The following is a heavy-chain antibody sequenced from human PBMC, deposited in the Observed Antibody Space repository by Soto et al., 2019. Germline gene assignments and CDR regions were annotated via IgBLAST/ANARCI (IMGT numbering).Heavy chain of an antibody. D-gene: IGHD2-21*01. J-gene: IGHJ5*02. CDR2: IYHSGHT. Sequence: PSETLSLTCTVSGDSITSGDNYWSWIRQPPGKGLEWIGYIYHSGHTYYNPSLKSRLTMAVDTSKNEFSLKLTSVSAADTAVYFCAREERKGIISWFDPWGQGAPVTVSS. CDR1: GDSITSGDNY. CDR3: AREERKGIISWFDP. V-gene: IGHV4-30-4*01.